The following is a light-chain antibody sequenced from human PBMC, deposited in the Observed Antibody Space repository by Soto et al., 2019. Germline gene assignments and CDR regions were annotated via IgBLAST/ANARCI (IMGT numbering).Light chain of an antibody. CDR3: SSYTSSSTLV. J-gene: IGLJ2*01. CDR1: SSDVGKYDY. Sequence: QSVLTQPPSASGSPGQSVTISCTGTSSDVGKYDYVSWYQQHPGKAPKLMIYEVSNRPSGVSNRFSGSKSGNTASLTISGLQAEDEADYYCSSYTSSSTLVFGGGTQLTVL. CDR2: EVS. V-gene: IGLV2-14*01.